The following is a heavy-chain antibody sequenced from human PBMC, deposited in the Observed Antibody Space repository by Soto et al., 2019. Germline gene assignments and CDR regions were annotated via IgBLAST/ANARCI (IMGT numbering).Heavy chain of an antibody. CDR3: ARVPGSGTYYDNRIANDAFDI. V-gene: IGHV3-33*01. Sequence: PGGSLRLSCAASGFTFSNYGVHWVRQAPGKGLEWVAVIWYDGSSEYYPESVKGRFTISRDNSKNTLYLQMNSLRAEDTAVYYCARVPGSGTYYDNRIANDAFDIWGQGTMVTVSS. CDR1: GFTFSNYG. D-gene: IGHD3-10*01. CDR2: IWYDGSSE. J-gene: IGHJ3*02.